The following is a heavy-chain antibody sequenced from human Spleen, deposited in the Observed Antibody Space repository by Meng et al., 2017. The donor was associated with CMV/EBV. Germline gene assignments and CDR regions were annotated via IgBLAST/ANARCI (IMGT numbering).Heavy chain of an antibody. Sequence: ASVKVSCKASGYTFTIYGISWVRQAPGQGLEWMGWISAYHGNTDYAQKLQGRVTMTTDTSTSTAYMELRSLRSDDTAVYYCARGVWKYYDFWSGYYKGVYYYYYGMDVWGQGTTVTVSS. CDR3: ARGVWKYYDFWSGYYKGVYYYYYGMDV. J-gene: IGHJ6*02. CDR2: ISAYHGNT. V-gene: IGHV1-18*01. D-gene: IGHD3-3*01. CDR1: GYTFTIYG.